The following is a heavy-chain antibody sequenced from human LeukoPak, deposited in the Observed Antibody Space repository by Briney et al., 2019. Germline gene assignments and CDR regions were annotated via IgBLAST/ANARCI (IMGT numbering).Heavy chain of an antibody. V-gene: IGHV3-11*04. D-gene: IGHD6-19*01. Sequence: GGSLRLSCAASGFTFSDYYMSWIRQAPGRGLEWVSYISNSGTTRYDADSVKGRFTISRDNAKNSLYLQMNSLRAEDTAVYYCARDQTGITVAATGRFDPWGQGTLVTVSS. J-gene: IGHJ5*02. CDR3: ARDQTGITVAATGRFDP. CDR2: ISNSGTTR. CDR1: GFTFSDYY.